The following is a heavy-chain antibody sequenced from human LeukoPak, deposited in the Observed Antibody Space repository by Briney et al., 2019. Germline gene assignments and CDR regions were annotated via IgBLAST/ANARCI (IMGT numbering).Heavy chain of an antibody. D-gene: IGHD3-10*01. CDR3: ARLSAYYYGSYFYYYMDV. V-gene: IGHV3-7*01. Sequence: PGGSLRLSCEGSGFSFSSYWMTWVRQCPGKGPEWVANIKQDESERYTVDSVKGRFTISRDNAKNSVYLQMNSLRAEDTALYYCARLSAYYYGSYFYYYMDVWGKGTTVTVSS. CDR2: IKQDESER. CDR1: GFSFSSYW. J-gene: IGHJ6*03.